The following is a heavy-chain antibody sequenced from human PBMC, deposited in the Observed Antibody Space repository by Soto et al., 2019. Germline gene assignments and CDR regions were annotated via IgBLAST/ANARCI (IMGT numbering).Heavy chain of an antibody. V-gene: IGHV3-30*18. J-gene: IGHJ6*02. D-gene: IGHD6-6*01. CDR3: VKGLVPYSYYGMDV. Sequence: QVQLVESGGGVVQPGRSLRLSCAASGFTFSSYGMHWVRQAPGKGLEWVAVISYDGSSKYYAESVKGRFTISRDNSKNTLYLQMNSLRVEDTTMFCCVKGLVPYSYYGMDVWGQGTTVTVSS. CDR1: GFTFSSYG. CDR2: ISYDGSSK.